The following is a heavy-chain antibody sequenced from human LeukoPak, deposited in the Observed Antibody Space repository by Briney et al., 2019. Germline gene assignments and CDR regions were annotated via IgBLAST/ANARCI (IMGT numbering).Heavy chain of an antibody. CDR3: GRGKNGFDN. V-gene: IGHV3-72*01. CDR2: SRNKANGYST. D-gene: IGHD2-8*01. J-gene: IGHJ4*02. Sequence: GGSLRLSCAASGFTLSEHYMDWVRQLPRKGLEWLGRSRNKANGYSTEYAASVKGRFTVSRDESRSSLFLQMNNVETEDTALYYCGRGKNGFDNWGQGTLVTVSS. CDR1: GFTLSEHY.